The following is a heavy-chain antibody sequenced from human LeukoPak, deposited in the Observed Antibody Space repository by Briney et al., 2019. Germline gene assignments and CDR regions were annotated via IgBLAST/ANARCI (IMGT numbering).Heavy chain of an antibody. CDR3: ARGPEGEYQLLTFLAY. J-gene: IGHJ4*02. CDR1: GGTFSSYA. Sequence: ASVNVSCKASGGTFSSYAISWVRQAPGQGLEWMGGIIPIFSTANYAQKFQGRVTITADESTSTAYMELSSLRSEDTAVYYCARGPEGEYQLLTFLAYWGQGTLVTVSS. V-gene: IGHV1-69*13. D-gene: IGHD2-2*01. CDR2: IIPIFSTA.